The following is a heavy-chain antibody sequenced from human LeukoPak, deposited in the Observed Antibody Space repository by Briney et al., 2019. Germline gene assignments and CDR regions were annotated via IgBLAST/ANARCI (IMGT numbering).Heavy chain of an antibody. J-gene: IGHJ4*02. CDR3: ARDRSLRSSSWYGY. Sequence: RASVKVSCKASGYTFTSYGISWVRQAPGQGLEWMGWISAYNGNTNYAQKLQGRVTMTTDTSTSTAYMELRSLRSDDTAVYYCARDRSLRSSSWYGYWGQGTLVTVSS. CDR1: GYTFTSYG. CDR2: ISAYNGNT. D-gene: IGHD6-13*01. V-gene: IGHV1-18*01.